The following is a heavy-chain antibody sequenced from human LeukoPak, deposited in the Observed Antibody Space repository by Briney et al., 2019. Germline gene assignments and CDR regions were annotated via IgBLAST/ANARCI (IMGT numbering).Heavy chain of an antibody. Sequence: GGSLRLSCAASGFTFSSYAMHWVRQAPGKGLEWVAVISYDGSNKYYADSVKGRFTISRDNSKNTLYLQMNSLRAEDTAVYYCARGGTSPGELLWFGEFLGGMDVWGQGTTVTVSS. CDR2: ISYDGSNK. CDR1: GFTFSSYA. CDR3: ARGGTSPGELLWFGEFLGGMDV. V-gene: IGHV3-30-3*01. D-gene: IGHD3-10*01. J-gene: IGHJ6*02.